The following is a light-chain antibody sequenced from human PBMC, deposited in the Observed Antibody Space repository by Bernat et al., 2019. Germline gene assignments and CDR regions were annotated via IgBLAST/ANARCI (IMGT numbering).Light chain of an antibody. CDR1: SSDVGAYDR. V-gene: IGLV2-18*02. CDR3: SSYTSSNTLL. J-gene: IGLJ2*01. CDR2: EVS. Sequence: QSALTQPPSVSGSPGHSVTISCSGTSSDVGAYDRVSWYQQPPGTAPKLMISEVSNRPSGVPDRFSGSKSGNTASLTISGLQAEDEADYYCSSYTSSNTLLFGGGTKLTV.